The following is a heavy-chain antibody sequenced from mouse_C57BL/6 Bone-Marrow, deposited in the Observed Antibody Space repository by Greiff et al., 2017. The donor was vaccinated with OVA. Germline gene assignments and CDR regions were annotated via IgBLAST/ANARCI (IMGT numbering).Heavy chain of an antibody. CDR2: IDPSDSET. J-gene: IGHJ2*01. CDR3: ARELRLHPYYFDY. CDR1: GYTFTSYW. Sequence: QVQLQQPGAELVRPGSSVKLSCKASGYTFTSYWMHWVKQRPIQGLEWIGNIDPSDSETHYNQKFKDKATLTVDKSSSTAYMQLSSLTSEDSAVYYCARELRLHPYYFDYWGQGTTLTVSS. D-gene: IGHD3-2*02. V-gene: IGHV1-52*01.